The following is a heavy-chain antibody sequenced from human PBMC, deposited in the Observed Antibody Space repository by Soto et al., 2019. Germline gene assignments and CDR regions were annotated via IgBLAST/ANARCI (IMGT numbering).Heavy chain of an antibody. D-gene: IGHD2-2*01. J-gene: IGHJ3*02. CDR1: GYRFSSYW. V-gene: IGHV5-51*01. CDR2: IYPGDSDT. CDR3: ASLIFPYCSSTTCWDAFDI. Sequence: GESLKIFFRASGYRFSSYWIGWVRQMPGKGLEWMGIIYPGDSDTRYSPSFEGQVTISADKSISTAYLQWSSLKASDTAMYYCASLIFPYCSSTTCWDAFDIWGQGTMVTVSS.